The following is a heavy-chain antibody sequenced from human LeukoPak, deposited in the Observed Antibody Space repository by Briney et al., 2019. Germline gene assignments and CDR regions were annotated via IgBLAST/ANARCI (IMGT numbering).Heavy chain of an antibody. CDR1: GFTVSSNY. CDR2: IYSGGST. Sequence: GGSLRLSCAASGFTVSSNYMSWVRQAPGKGLEWVSVIYSGGSTYYADSVKGRFTISRDNSKNTLYLQMNSLRAEDTAVYYCARDYSDYDFWSGYTDYWGQGTLVTVSS. V-gene: IGHV3-53*01. D-gene: IGHD3-3*01. CDR3: ARDYSDYDFWSGYTDY. J-gene: IGHJ4*02.